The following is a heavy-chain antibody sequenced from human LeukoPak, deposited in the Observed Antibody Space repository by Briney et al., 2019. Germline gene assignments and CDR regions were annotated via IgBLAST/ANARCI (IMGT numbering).Heavy chain of an antibody. Sequence: SETLSLTCTVSGGSISSSSYYWGWIRQPPGKGLEWIGSIYYSGSTYYNPSLKSRVTISVDTSKNQFSLKLSSVTAADTAVYYCAGSYYYGSGSTITMTDYWGQGTLVTVSS. CDR3: AGSYYYGSGSTITMTDY. J-gene: IGHJ4*02. D-gene: IGHD3-10*01. CDR2: IYYSGST. V-gene: IGHV4-39*07. CDR1: GGSISSSSYY.